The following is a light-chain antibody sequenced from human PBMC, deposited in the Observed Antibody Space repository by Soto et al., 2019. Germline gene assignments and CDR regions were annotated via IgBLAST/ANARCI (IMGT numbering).Light chain of an antibody. J-gene: IGLJ3*02. CDR3: AAWDGSLSGWV. V-gene: IGLV1-47*01. CDR2: RID. Sequence: QSVLTQPPSASGTPGQRVTISCSGSSSNIGSNYVYWYQQLPGTAPKLLIYRIDQRPSGVPDRFSGSKSGTSASLAISGRRSEDEADYYCAAWDGSLSGWVFGGGTKLTVL. CDR1: SSNIGSNY.